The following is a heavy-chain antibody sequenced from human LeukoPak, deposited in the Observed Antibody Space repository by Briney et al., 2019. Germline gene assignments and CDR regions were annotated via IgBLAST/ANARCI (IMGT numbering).Heavy chain of an antibody. J-gene: IGHJ5*02. Sequence: SETLSLTCAVYGGSFSGYYWSWIRQPPGKGLEWIGEINHSGSTNYNPSLKSRVTISVDTSKNQFSLKLSSVTAADTAVYYCARGRRPIEYCSGGSCFWFDPWGQGTLVTVSS. CDR3: ARGRRPIEYCSGGSCFWFDP. D-gene: IGHD2-15*01. CDR2: INHSGST. CDR1: GGSFSGYY. V-gene: IGHV4-34*01.